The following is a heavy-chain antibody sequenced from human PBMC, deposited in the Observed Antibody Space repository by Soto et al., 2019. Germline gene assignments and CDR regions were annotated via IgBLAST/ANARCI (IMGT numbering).Heavy chain of an antibody. V-gene: IGHV4-59*01. CDR3: ARRVPFLYSSSWYEDY. J-gene: IGHJ4*02. Sequence: ETLSLTCTVSGGSISSYYWSWIRQPPGKGLEWIGYIYYSGSTNYNPSLKSRVTISVDTSKNQFSLKLSSVTAADTAVYYCARRVPFLYSSSWYEDYWGQGTLVTVSS. D-gene: IGHD6-13*01. CDR2: IYYSGST. CDR1: GGSISSYY.